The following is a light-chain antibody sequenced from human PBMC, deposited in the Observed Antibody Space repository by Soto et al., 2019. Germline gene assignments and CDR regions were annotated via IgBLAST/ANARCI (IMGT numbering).Light chain of an antibody. Sequence: QSALTQPASVSGSPGQSITISCTGTSSDVDGYNYVSWYQQHPGKAPKLMIYDVSNRPSGVSNRFSGSKSGNTASLTISGLQAEDEADYYCSPYTSSTVVFGGGTKVTVL. CDR3: SPYTSSTVV. CDR2: DVS. CDR1: SSDVDGYNY. J-gene: IGLJ2*01. V-gene: IGLV2-14*01.